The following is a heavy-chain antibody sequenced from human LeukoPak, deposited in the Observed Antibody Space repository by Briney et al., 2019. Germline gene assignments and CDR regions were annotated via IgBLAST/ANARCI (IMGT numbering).Heavy chain of an antibody. D-gene: IGHD3-10*01. CDR3: ARRRFGESAPHFDY. CDR1: GYTFTGYY. V-gene: IGHV1-18*04. CDR2: ISAYNGNT. J-gene: IGHJ4*02. Sequence: ASVKVSCKASGYTFTGYYMHWVRQAPGQGLEWMGWISAYNGNTNYAQKLQGRVTMTTDTSTSTAYMELRSLRSDDTAVYYCARRRFGESAPHFDYWGQGTLVTVSS.